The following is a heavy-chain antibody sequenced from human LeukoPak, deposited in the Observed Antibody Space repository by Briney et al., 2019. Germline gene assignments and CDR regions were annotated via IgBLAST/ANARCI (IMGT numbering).Heavy chain of an antibody. D-gene: IGHD6-19*01. V-gene: IGHV1-8*01. CDR1: GFTFTSYD. CDR3: GRGQWQELHDY. Sequence: WASVKVSCKASGFTFTSYDIYWVRQATGQGLEGVGWMNPDSGNTAYAQKFQGRGSMTRDTSISTAYMELNRLTSDDTAVYYCGRGQWQELHDYWGQGTLVTVSS. CDR2: MNPDSGNT. J-gene: IGHJ4*02.